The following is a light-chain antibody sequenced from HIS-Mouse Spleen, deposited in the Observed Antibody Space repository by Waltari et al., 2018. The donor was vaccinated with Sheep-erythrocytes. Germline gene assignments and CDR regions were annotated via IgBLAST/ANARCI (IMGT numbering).Light chain of an antibody. J-gene: IGKJ3*01. Sequence: DIVMTQSPLSLPVTPGEPASIYCRASQSLLHINGYNYLDWYLQKPGQSPQLLIYLGSNRASGVPDRFSGSGSGTDFTLKISRVEAEDVGVYYCMQALQTPIFTFGPGTKVDIK. CDR1: QSLLHINGYNY. CDR2: LGS. V-gene: IGKV2-28*01. CDR3: MQALQTPIFT.